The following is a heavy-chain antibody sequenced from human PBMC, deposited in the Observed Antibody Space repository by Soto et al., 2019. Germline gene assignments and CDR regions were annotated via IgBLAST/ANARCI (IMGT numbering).Heavy chain of an antibody. CDR2: MSYSGTT. V-gene: IGHV4-31*03. CDR1: GGSISSGNYY. J-gene: IGHJ3*02. CDR3: ARYCSGGTCQYAFDI. D-gene: IGHD2-15*01. Sequence: SETLSLTCTVSGGSISSGNYYWSWIRQHPGKGLEWIAYMSYSGTTYYNPSLKTRVIISLDTSTNQFSLKLSSVTAADTAVYFCARYCSGGTCQYAFDIWGQGTMVTVSS.